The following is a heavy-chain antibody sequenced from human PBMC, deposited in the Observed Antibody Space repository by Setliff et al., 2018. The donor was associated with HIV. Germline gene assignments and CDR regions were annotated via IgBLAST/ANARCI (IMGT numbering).Heavy chain of an antibody. CDR2: IHYSGST. Sequence: TETLSLTCTVSGGSISSSYWTWTRQPPGKGLEWIGNIHYSGSTNYNPSLKSRVTISVDTSRSQFSLKLSSVTAADTAVYYCARGRDKYGPIDYWGQGTLVTVSS. CDR3: ARGRDKYGPIDY. V-gene: IGHV4-59*01. J-gene: IGHJ4*02. CDR1: GGSISSSY. D-gene: IGHD3-10*01.